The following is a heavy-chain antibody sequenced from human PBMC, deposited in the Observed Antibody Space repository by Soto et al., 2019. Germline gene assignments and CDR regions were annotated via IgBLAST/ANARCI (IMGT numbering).Heavy chain of an antibody. V-gene: IGHV3-21*01. CDR3: ARDLYARYDFWSGYYPFDY. CDR2: ISSSSGYI. J-gene: IGHJ4*02. D-gene: IGHD3-3*01. Sequence: PGGSLRISCTASGFTFSSYSMNWVRQATGKGLEWVSSISSSSGYIYYADSVKGRLTISRDNAKNSLYLQMNSLRAEDTAMYYCARDLYARYDFWSGYYPFDYWGQGTLVTVSS. CDR1: GFTFSSYS.